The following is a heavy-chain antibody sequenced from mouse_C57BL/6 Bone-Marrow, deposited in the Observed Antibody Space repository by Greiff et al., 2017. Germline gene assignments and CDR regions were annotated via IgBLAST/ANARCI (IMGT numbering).Heavy chain of an antibody. J-gene: IGHJ2*01. Sequence: QVQLQQPGAELVKPGASVMLSCKASGYTFTSYWMHWVKQRPGQGLEWIGMIHPNSGSTNYNEKFKSKATLTVDKSSSTAYMQRSSLTSEDSAVYYCARRGGFGYFDNWGQGTTRTVSS. V-gene: IGHV1-64*01. CDR1: GYTFTSYW. CDR3: ARRGGFGYFDN. CDR2: IHPNSGST.